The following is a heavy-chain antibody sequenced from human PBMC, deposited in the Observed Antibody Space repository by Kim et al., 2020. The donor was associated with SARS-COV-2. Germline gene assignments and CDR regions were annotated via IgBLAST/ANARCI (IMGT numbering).Heavy chain of an antibody. CDR1: GFSFSNYG. Sequence: GGSLRLSCAASGFSFSNYGMHWVRQAPGKGLEWVAIIWYDGSNKYYADSVKGRFTISRDNSKNTLYMQMNSLRVEDTAVYYCARDPGASGWYGDYWGQGTLVTVSS. J-gene: IGHJ4*02. V-gene: IGHV3-33*01. D-gene: IGHD6-13*01. CDR3: ARDPGASGWYGDY. CDR2: IWYDGSNK.